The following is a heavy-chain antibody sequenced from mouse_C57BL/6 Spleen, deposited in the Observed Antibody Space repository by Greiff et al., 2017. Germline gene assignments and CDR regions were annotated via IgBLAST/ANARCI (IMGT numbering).Heavy chain of an antibody. Sequence: VQLKQSGPELVKPGASVKIPCKASGYTFTDYNMDWVKQSHGKSLEWIGDINPNNGGTIYNQKFKGKATLTVDKSSSTAYMELRSLTSEDTAVYYCARERTVVATRYFDVWGTGTTVTVSS. CDR1: GYTFTDYN. J-gene: IGHJ1*03. D-gene: IGHD1-1*01. CDR3: ARERTVVATRYFDV. V-gene: IGHV1-18*01. CDR2: INPNNGGT.